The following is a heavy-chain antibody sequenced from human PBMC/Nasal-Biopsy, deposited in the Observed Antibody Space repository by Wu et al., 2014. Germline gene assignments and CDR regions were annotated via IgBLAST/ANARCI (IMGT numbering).Heavy chain of an antibody. Sequence: SCAASGFTFSRYWMAWVRQAPGKGLEWVANIKKDGSEKQYMDSVKGRFTISRDNAQNLMYLQMNSLRAEDTAVYYCARITILPGCYFDFWGQGTLVTVSS. J-gene: IGHJ4*02. CDR2: IKKDGSEK. CDR1: GFTFSRYW. V-gene: IGHV3-7*03. D-gene: IGHD3-9*01. CDR3: ARITILPGCYFDF.